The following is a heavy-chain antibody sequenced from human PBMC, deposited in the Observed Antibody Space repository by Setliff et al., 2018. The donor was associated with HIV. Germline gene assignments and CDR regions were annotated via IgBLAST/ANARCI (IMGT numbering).Heavy chain of an antibody. D-gene: IGHD1-7*01. CDR1: GFTFSNYV. CDR2: VTGNGART. J-gene: IGHJ5*02. V-gene: IGHV3-23*01. Sequence: GSLRLSCAASGFTFSNYVMTWVRQAPGKGLEWVSSVTGNGARTFYADSVKGRFTISRDNSKNTLYLQMNSLRAEDTAVYYCAKDRRGITGTKSCAWFDPWGQGTLVTVSS. CDR3: AKDRRGITGTKSCAWFDP.